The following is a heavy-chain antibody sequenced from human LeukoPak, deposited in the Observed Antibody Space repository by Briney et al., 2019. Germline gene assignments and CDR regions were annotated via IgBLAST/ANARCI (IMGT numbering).Heavy chain of an antibody. CDR2: INPTGGST. CDR3: ASSGSGSYENWFDP. D-gene: IGHD1-26*01. J-gene: IGHJ5*02. Sequence: ASVKVSCKASGYTFTSYYMHWVRQAPGQGLEWMEIINPTGGSTSYAQKFQGRVTMTRDTSTSTVYVEVSSLRSEDTAVYYCASSGSGSYENWFDPWGQGTLVIVSS. V-gene: IGHV1-46*01. CDR1: GYTFTSYY.